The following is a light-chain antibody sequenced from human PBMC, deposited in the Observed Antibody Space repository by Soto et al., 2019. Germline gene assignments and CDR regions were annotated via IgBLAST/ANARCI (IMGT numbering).Light chain of an antibody. Sequence: QSVLTQPHSASGTPGQRVTISCSGSSSNIGSNTVNWYQQLPGTAPKLLIYSNSQRPSGVPDRFSGSKSGTSASLAISGLQSEDEADYYCAAWDDSLNGYVFGTGTKVTAL. V-gene: IGLV1-44*01. J-gene: IGLJ1*01. CDR3: AAWDDSLNGYV. CDR1: SSNIGSNT. CDR2: SNS.